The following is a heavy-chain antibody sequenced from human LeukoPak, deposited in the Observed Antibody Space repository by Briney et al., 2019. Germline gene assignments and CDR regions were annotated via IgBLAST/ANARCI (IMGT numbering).Heavy chain of an antibody. CDR1: GFTFSSYG. J-gene: IGHJ4*02. CDR2: ISYDGGNK. Sequence: SGGSLRLSCAASGFTFSSYGMHWVRQAPGKGLEWVAVISYDGGNKYYADSVKGRFTISRDNSKNTLYLQMNGLRAEDTAVYYCAEPTFGELLSSDYWGQGTLVTVSS. V-gene: IGHV3-30*18. CDR3: AEPTFGELLSSDY. D-gene: IGHD3-10*01.